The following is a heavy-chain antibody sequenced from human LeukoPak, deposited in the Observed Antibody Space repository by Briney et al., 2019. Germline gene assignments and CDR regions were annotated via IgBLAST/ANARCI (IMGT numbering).Heavy chain of an antibody. CDR3: ASHDSPNWYFDL. Sequence: PSETLSLTCTVSGGSISSYYWSWIRQTAGKGLEWIGRIYTSGSTNYNPSLKSRVTMSVDTSKNQFSLKLSSVTAADTAVYYCASHDSPNWYFDLWGRGTLVTVSS. J-gene: IGHJ2*01. CDR2: IYTSGST. CDR1: GGSISSYY. D-gene: IGHD2-15*01. V-gene: IGHV4-4*07.